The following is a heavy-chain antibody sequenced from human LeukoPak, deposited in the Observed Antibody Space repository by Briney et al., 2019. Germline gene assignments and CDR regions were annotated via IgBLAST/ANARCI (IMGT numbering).Heavy chain of an antibody. D-gene: IGHD6-25*01. V-gene: IGHV3-33*01. CDR2: IWYDRGNK. CDR1: GFTFSNYG. J-gene: IGHJ3*02. Sequence: GGSLRLSCAASGFTFSNYGMHWVRQAPGKGLEWVALIWYDRGNKYYADSVKGRFTISRDNSKNTLYLQMNSLRAEDTAVYYCARDCHLPSAEDAFDIWGQGTMVTVSS. CDR3: ARDCHLPSAEDAFDI.